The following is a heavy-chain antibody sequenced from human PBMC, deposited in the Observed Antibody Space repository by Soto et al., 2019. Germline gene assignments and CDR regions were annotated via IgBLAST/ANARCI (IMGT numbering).Heavy chain of an antibody. CDR2: IYYSGST. D-gene: IGHD3-16*02. J-gene: IGHJ6*03. Sequence: SETLSLTCTVSGGSISSGCYYWSWIRQHPGKGLEWIGYIYYSGSTYYNPSLKSRVTISVDTSKNQFSLKLSSVTAADTAVYYCARETPDAFRLHLGELSLRPGYYYMDVWGKGTTVTVSS. CDR1: GGSISSGCYY. V-gene: IGHV4-31*03. CDR3: ARETPDAFRLHLGELSLRPGYYYMDV.